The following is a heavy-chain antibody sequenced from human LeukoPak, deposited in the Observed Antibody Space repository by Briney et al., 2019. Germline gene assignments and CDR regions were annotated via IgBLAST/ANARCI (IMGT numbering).Heavy chain of an antibody. CDR2: INPSGGST. CDR1: GYTFTSYY. V-gene: IGHV1-46*01. CDR3: ARGRADKQWLAGRFDY. D-gene: IGHD6-19*01. J-gene: IGHJ4*02. Sequence: ASVTVSCKASGYTFTSYYMHWVRQAPGQGLEWMGIINPSGGSTSYAQKFQGRVTMTRDMSTSTVYMELSSLRSEDTAVYYCARGRADKQWLAGRFDYWGQGTLVTVSS.